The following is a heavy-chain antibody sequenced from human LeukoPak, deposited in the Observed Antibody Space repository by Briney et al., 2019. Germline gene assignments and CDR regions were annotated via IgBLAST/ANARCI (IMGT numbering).Heavy chain of an antibody. CDR2: IVVGSGNT. CDR3: AADLVGWPNPRENY. CDR1: GFTFTSSA. D-gene: IGHD1-26*01. J-gene: IGHJ4*02. Sequence: SVKVSCKASGFTFTSSAMQWVRQARGQRLERIGWIVVGSGNTNYAQKFQERVTITRDMSTSTAYMGLSSLRSEDTAVYYCAADLVGWPNPRENYWGQGTLVTVSS. V-gene: IGHV1-58*02.